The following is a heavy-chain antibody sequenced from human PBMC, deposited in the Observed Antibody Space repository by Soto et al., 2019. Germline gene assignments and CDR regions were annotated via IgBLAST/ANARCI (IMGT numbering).Heavy chain of an antibody. CDR1: GYTFTSYY. D-gene: IGHD5-12*01. CDR3: ARDRNIVATISYDAFDI. CDR2: INPSGGST. Sequence: QVQLVQSGAEVKKPGASVKVSCKASGYTFTSYYMHWVRQAPGQGLEWMGIINPSGGSTSYAQKFQGRVTMTRDTSTSTVYMELSSLRSEDTAVYYCARDRNIVATISYDAFDIWGQGTMVTVSS. V-gene: IGHV1-46*03. J-gene: IGHJ3*02.